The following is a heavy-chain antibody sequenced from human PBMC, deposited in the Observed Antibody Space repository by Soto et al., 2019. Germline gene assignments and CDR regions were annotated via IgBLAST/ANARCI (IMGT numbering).Heavy chain of an antibody. D-gene: IGHD2-21*01. Sequence: GGSLRLSCAASRFTFRNYAMSWVRQAPGKGLEWVSSISGNGGSAYYADSVKGRFTISRDNSKNTLYLQMNSLRAEDTAVYSCAKGRGFAAVILTFDYWGQGALVTVSS. CDR3: AKGRGFAAVILTFDY. CDR1: RFTFRNYA. J-gene: IGHJ4*02. CDR2: ISGNGGSA. V-gene: IGHV3-23*01.